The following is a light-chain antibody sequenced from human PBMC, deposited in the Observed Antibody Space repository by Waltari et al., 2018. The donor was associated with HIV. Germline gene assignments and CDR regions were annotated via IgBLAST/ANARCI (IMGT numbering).Light chain of an antibody. CDR2: CYK. V-gene: IGLV1-44*01. J-gene: IGLJ1*01. Sequence: QSVLTQPPSASGTPGQRVTISRSGSSSNIGTNTENWYQQLPGTAPKLLSYCYKHRPSGVPDRFSCSKSGASASLAISGLQSEDEADYYCASWDDSLNGYVFGTGTKVTVL. CDR1: SSNIGTNT. CDR3: ASWDDSLNGYV.